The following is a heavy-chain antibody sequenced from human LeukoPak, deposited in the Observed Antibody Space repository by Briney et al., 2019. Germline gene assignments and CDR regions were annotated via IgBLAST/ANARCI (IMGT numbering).Heavy chain of an antibody. V-gene: IGHV1-69*13. CDR1: GGTFSSYA. D-gene: IGHD3-22*01. CDR2: IIPIFGTA. J-gene: IGHJ4*02. Sequence: GASVKVSCKASGGTFSSYAISWVRQAPGQGLEWMGGIIPIFGTANYAQKFQGRVTITADESTSTAYMELSSLRSEDTAVYYCARCDYYDSRGFYAYYFDYGAQGPLVTVSS. CDR3: ARCDYYDSRGFYAYYFDY.